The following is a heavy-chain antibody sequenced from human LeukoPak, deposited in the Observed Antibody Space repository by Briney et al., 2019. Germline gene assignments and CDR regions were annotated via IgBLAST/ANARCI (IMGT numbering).Heavy chain of an antibody. CDR2: IRYDGSNK. V-gene: IGHV3-30*02. CDR1: GFTFSSYG. CDR3: AKDLLVRGVIILDPQVY. J-gene: IGHJ4*02. Sequence: GGSLRLSCAASGFTFSSYGMHWVRQAPGKGLEWVAFIRYDGSNKYYADSVKGRFTISRDNSKNTLYLQINSLRAEDTAVYYCAKDLLVRGVIILDPQVYWGQGTLVTVSS. D-gene: IGHD3-10*01.